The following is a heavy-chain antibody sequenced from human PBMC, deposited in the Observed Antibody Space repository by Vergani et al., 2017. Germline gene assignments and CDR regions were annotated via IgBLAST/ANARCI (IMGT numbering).Heavy chain of an antibody. V-gene: IGHV4-30-4*01. Sequence: QVQLQESGPGLVKPSQTLSLTCTVSGGSISSGDYYWSWIRQPPGKGLEWIGYIYYSGSTYYNPPLKSRVTISVDTSKNQFSLKLSAVTAADTAVYYCARAGRVRGVISKFYYMDVWGKGTTVTVSS. D-gene: IGHD3-10*01. CDR1: GGSISSGDYY. J-gene: IGHJ6*03. CDR3: ARAGRVRGVISKFYYMDV. CDR2: IYYSGST.